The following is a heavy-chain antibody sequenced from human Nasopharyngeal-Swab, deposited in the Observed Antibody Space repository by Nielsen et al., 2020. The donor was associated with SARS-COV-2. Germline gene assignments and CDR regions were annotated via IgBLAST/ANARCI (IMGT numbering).Heavy chain of an antibody. CDR2: IYSGGNT. J-gene: IGHJ5*02. Sequence: GGSLRLSCAASGFTVSSNYMSWVRQAPGKGLEWVSVIYSGGNTYYADSVKGRFTISRDNSKNTLYLQMNSLRAEDTAVYYCARGGYYDNWFDPWGQGTLVTVSS. CDR3: ARGGYYDNWFDP. V-gene: IGHV3-53*01. CDR1: GFTVSSNY. D-gene: IGHD3-22*01.